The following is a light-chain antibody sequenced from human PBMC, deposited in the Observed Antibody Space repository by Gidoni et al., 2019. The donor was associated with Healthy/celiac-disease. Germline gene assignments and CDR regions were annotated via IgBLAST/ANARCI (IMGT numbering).Light chain of an antibody. CDR3: QQYKSYWT. Sequence: DILMSQSPSTLSASVGDRVTITCRARQSISSWLAWYQQKPGKAPRLLIYKASSLESGVPARFSGSGSGTEFTLTISSLQPEDFAAYYCQQYKSYWTFGQGTKVEIK. V-gene: IGKV1-5*03. CDR2: KAS. J-gene: IGKJ1*01. CDR1: QSISSW.